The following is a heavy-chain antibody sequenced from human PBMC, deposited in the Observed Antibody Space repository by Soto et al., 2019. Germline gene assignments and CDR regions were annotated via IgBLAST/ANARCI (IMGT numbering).Heavy chain of an antibody. CDR2: IFWDDDK. CDR1: GFSLSTNGVG. Sequence: QITLKESGPTLVKPTQTLTLTCTFSGFSLSTNGVGVGWIRQPPGEALEWLALIFWDDDKRYSPSLKSRLTITKDTSKNQVVLTMTHMDPVDTATYYCAQTLLSNAFDLWGQGTMVTVSS. V-gene: IGHV2-5*02. CDR3: AQTLLSNAFDL. D-gene: IGHD1-26*01. J-gene: IGHJ3*01.